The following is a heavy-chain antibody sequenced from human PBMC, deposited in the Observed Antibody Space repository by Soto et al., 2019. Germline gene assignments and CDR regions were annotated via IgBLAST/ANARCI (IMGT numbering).Heavy chain of an antibody. D-gene: IGHD4-17*01. CDR1: GFTFSSYA. Sequence: QVQLVESGGGVVQPGRSLRLSCAASGFTFSSYAMHWVRQAPGKGLEWVAVISYDGSNKYYADSVKGRFTISRDNYKNTLYLQMYSLRAEDTAVYYCARDRYGDYAPIFDYWGQGTLVTVSS. V-gene: IGHV3-30-3*01. J-gene: IGHJ4*02. CDR3: ARDRYGDYAPIFDY. CDR2: ISYDGSNK.